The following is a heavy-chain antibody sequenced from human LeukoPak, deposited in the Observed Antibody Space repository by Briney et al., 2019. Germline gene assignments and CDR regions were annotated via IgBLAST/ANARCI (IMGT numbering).Heavy chain of an antibody. CDR3: ARQILFHSEIWLKFFDY. Sequence: PSETLSLTCTVSGGSISSYYWSWIRQPAGKGLEWIGRIYTSGSTNYNPSLKSRVTISVDTSKNQFSLKLSSVTAADTAVYYCARQILFHSEIWLKFFDYWGQGTLVTASS. CDR1: GGSISSYY. CDR2: IYTSGST. V-gene: IGHV4-4*07. D-gene: IGHD5-24*01. J-gene: IGHJ4*02.